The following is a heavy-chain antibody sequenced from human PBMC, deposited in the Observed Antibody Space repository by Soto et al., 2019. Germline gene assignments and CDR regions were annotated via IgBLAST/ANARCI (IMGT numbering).Heavy chain of an antibody. CDR2: ISAYNGNT. Sequence: QVQLVQSGAEVKKPGASVKVSCKTSGYTFTSHGISWVRQAPGQGLEWMGWISAYNGNTNYAQKLQGRVTMTTDTPTSTAYMELRSLRSDDTAVDYCARTYCSSARCYSDYWGQGTLVTVSS. CDR3: ARTYCSSARCYSDY. CDR1: GYTFTSHG. D-gene: IGHD2-2*01. V-gene: IGHV1-18*04. J-gene: IGHJ4*02.